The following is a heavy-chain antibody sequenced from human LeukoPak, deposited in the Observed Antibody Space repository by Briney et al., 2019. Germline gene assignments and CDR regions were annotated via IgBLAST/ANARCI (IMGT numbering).Heavy chain of an antibody. D-gene: IGHD5-18*01. CDR3: ARDFSYGSGFDY. CDR1: GFTFSSYG. CDR2: IRYDGSNK. Sequence: GGSLRLSCAASGFTFSSYGMHWVRQAPGKGLEWVAFIRYDGSNKYYADSVKGRFTISRDNSKNTLYLQMGSLRPEDMAVYYCARDFSYGSGFDYWGQGILVTVSS. J-gene: IGHJ4*02. V-gene: IGHV3-30*02.